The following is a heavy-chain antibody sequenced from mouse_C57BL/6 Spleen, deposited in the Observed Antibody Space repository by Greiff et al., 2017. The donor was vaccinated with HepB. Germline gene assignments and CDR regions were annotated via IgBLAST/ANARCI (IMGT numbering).Heavy chain of an antibody. J-gene: IGHJ2*01. Sequence: DVMLVESGGGLVQPGGSMKLSCVASGFTFSNYWMNWVRQSPDKGLEWVAQIRLKSDNYATHYAESVKGRFTISRDDSKSSVYLQMNNLRAEDTGIYYCTWAFNYWGQGTTLPVSS. D-gene: IGHD3-1*01. CDR2: IRLKSDNYAT. CDR3: TWAFNY. CDR1: GFTFSNYW. V-gene: IGHV6-3*01.